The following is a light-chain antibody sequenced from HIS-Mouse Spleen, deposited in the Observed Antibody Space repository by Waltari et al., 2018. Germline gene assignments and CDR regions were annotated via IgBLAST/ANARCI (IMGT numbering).Light chain of an antibody. CDR1: VLAKKY. Sequence: SYELTQPSSVSVSPGQTARITCSGDVLAKKYARWFQQKPGQAPVLVIYKDSERPSGIPERFSGSSSGTTVTLTISGAQVEDEADYYCYSAADDVVFGGGTKLTVL. J-gene: IGLJ2*01. CDR3: YSAADDVV. CDR2: KDS. V-gene: IGLV3-27*01.